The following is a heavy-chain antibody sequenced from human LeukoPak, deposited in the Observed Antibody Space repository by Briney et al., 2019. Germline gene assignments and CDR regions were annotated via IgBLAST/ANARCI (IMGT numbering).Heavy chain of an antibody. CDR1: GFTFSSYG. J-gene: IGHJ6*02. D-gene: IGHD1-7*01. CDR2: ISSSSSYI. Sequence: PGGSLRLSCAASGFTFSSYGMNWVRQAPGKGLEWVSSISSSSSYIYYADSVKGRFTISRDNAKNSLYLQMNSLRAEDTAVYYCARDSNWNYDYYYYYGMDVWGQGTTVTVSS. V-gene: IGHV3-21*01. CDR3: ARDSNWNYDYYYYYGMDV.